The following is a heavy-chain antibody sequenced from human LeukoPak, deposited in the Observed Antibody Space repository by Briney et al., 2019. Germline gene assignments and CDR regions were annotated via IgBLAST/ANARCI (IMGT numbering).Heavy chain of an antibody. CDR3: ARDSVVTMTRKNPDAFDI. CDR2: IYTSGST. J-gene: IGHJ3*02. CDR1: GGSISSYY. Sequence: PSETLSLTCTVSGGSISSYYWSWIRQPAGKGLEWMGRIYTSGSTNYNPSLKSRVTMSVDTSKNQFSLKLSSVTAADTAVYYCARDSVVTMTRKNPDAFDIWGQGTMVTVSS. D-gene: IGHD3-22*01. V-gene: IGHV4-4*07.